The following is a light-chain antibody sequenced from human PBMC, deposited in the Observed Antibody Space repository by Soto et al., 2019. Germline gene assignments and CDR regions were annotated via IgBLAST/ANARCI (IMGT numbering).Light chain of an antibody. CDR1: QSVSSSY. Sequence: EIVLTQSPGTLSLSPGERATLSCRASQSVSSSYLAWYQQKPGQAPRLLIYGASSRATGIPDRFSGSGSGTDFTLTISRLETEDFAVYYCQQYGSSPPTTFGQGTRLEI. J-gene: IGKJ5*01. V-gene: IGKV3-20*01. CDR3: QQYGSSPPTT. CDR2: GAS.